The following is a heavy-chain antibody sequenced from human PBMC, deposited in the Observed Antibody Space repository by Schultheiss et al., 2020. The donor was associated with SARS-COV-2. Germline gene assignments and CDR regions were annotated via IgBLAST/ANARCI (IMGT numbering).Heavy chain of an antibody. CDR3: ARDRDYLFSSDYYYMDV. Sequence: ASVKVSCKASGYTFTGYYMHWVRQAPGQGLDWMGWINPNSGATNHAQNFQGRITMTRDTSISTAYMELSSLRSDDTAVYYCARDRDYLFSSDYYYMDVWGKGTTVTVSS. J-gene: IGHJ6*03. CDR2: INPNSGAT. V-gene: IGHV1-2*02. D-gene: IGHD2/OR15-2a*01. CDR1: GYTFTGYY.